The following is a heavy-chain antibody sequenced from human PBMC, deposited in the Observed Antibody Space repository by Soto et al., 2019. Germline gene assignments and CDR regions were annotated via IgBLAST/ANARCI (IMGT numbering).Heavy chain of an antibody. D-gene: IGHD3-22*01. J-gene: IGHJ4*02. CDR3: ATGRLWRYYYDSSGYYPY. CDR1: GCTLTELS. Sequence: ASVKVSCKVSGCTLTELSMHWVRQAPGKGLEWMGGFDPEDGETIYAQKFQGRVTMTEDTSTDTAYMELSSLRSEDTAVYYCATGRLWRYYYDSSGYYPYWGQGTLVTVSS. CDR2: FDPEDGET. V-gene: IGHV1-24*01.